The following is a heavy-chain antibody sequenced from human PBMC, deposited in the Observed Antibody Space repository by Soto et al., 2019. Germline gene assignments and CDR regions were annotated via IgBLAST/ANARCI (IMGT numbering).Heavy chain of an antibody. CDR1: GFTFSSYS. Sequence: LRLSCAASGFTFSSYSMNWVRQAPGKGLEWVSYISSSSTTKYYADSVKGRFTISRDNAKNSLYLQMNSLRAEDTAVYYCARDGCSGSNCLNWFDPWGQGTLVTVSS. V-gene: IGHV3-48*01. CDR3: ARDGCSGSNCLNWFDP. J-gene: IGHJ5*02. CDR2: ISSSSTTK. D-gene: IGHD2-15*01.